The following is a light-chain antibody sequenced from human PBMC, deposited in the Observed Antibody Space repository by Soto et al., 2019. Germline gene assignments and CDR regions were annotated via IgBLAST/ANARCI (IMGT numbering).Light chain of an antibody. CDR2: GAS. J-gene: IGKJ5*01. Sequence: IMLTQSPATLSVCPGERATLSCLASQSVSSCYLAWYQQKPGQAPRLLIYGASSRATGIPDRFSGSGSGTDFTLTIIRLEPEDFAVYYCQQYGSSPSTFGQGTRLEI. CDR3: QQYGSSPST. V-gene: IGKV3-20*01. CDR1: QSVSSCY.